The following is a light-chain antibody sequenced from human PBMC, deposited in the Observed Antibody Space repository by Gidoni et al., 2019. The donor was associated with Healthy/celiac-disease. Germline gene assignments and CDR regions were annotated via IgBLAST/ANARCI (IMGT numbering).Light chain of an antibody. V-gene: IGLV2-14*01. CDR3: SSYTSSSTRCV. CDR2: DVS. J-gene: IGLJ1*01. Sequence: QSALTQPASRSGSPGQSITISCTGTSSDVGGYNYVSWYQQHPGKAPKLMIYDVSNRPSGVSNRFSGSKSGNTASLTISGLQAEDEADYYCSSYTSSSTRCVFGTGTKVTVL. CDR1: SSDVGGYNY.